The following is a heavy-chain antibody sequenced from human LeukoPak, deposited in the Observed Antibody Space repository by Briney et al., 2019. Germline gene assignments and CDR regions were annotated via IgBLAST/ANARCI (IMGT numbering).Heavy chain of an antibody. CDR2: IYSGGST. V-gene: IGHV3-66*02. CDR3: ARDRSIAARRGWFDP. Sequence: PGGSLRLSCAASGFTVSSNYMSWVRQAPGKGLEWVSVIYSGGSTYYADSVKGRFTISRDNSKNTLYLQMNSLRAEDTAVYYCARDRSIAARRGWFDPWGQGTLVTVSS. D-gene: IGHD6-6*01. CDR1: GFTVSSNY. J-gene: IGHJ5*02.